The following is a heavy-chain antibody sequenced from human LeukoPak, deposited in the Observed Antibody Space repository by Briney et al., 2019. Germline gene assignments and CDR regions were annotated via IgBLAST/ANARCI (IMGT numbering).Heavy chain of an antibody. V-gene: IGHV4-59*01. D-gene: IGHD5-24*01. CDR1: GGSISSYY. J-gene: IGHJ5*02. CDR2: IHYSGKT. Sequence: SETLSLTCTVSGGSISSYYWSWIRQPPGKGLEWIGYIHYSGKTNSNPSLKSRVSISVDTSKNQFSLKLSSVTAADTAVYYCASTERWLQFSWFDPWGQGTLVTVSS. CDR3: ASTERWLQFSWFDP.